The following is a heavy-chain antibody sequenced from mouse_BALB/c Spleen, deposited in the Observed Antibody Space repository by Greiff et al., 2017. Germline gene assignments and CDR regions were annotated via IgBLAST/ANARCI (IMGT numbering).Heavy chain of an antibody. V-gene: IGHV1-87*01. CDR3: AREVRGYYFDY. CDR2: IYPGDGDT. J-gene: IGHJ2*01. Sequence: QVQLKESGAELARPGASVKLSCKASGYTFTSYWMQWVKQRPGQGLEWIGAIYPGDGDTRYTQKFKGKATLTADKSSSTAYMQLSSLASEDSAVYYCAREVRGYYFDYWGQGTTLTVSS. CDR1: GYTFTSYW. D-gene: IGHD3-2*02.